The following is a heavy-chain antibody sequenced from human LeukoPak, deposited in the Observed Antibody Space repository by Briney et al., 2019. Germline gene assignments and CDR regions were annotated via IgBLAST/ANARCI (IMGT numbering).Heavy chain of an antibody. V-gene: IGHV4-31*03. Sequence: SQTLSLTCTVSGGSINSGGYYWSWIRQHPGKGLEWIGYIFYSGTTYYNPSLKSRLTISVDTSKNQFSLKLSSVTAADTAVYYCATLRYFDWLAYFDYWGQGTLVTVSS. CDR3: ATLRYFDWLAYFDY. CDR1: GGSINSGGYY. D-gene: IGHD3-9*01. J-gene: IGHJ4*02. CDR2: IFYSGTT.